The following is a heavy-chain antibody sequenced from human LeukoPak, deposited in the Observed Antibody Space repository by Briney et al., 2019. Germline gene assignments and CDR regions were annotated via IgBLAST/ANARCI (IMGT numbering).Heavy chain of an antibody. CDR1: GYSISSGYY. CDR3: ARGQARLAWFDP. CDR2: IYHSGTT. J-gene: IGHJ5*02. D-gene: IGHD6-19*01. Sequence: SETLSLTCTVSGYSISSGYYWGWIRQPPGKGLEWIGTIYHSGTTYYNPSLKSRVTMSVDTSKNQFSLRLRSVTAADTAVYYCARGQARLAWFDPWGQGTLVTISS. V-gene: IGHV4-38-2*02.